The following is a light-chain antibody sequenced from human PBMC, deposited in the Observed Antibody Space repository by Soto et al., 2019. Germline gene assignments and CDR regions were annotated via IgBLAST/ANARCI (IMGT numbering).Light chain of an antibody. J-gene: IGLJ2*01. Sequence: QAVLTQPPSVSAAPGQKVTISCSGGSSNMGNNHVSWYQQFPGTAPKLLISDKNNRPSGIPDRFSGSKSGTSASLGITGLQTGDEADYYCGSWDSRLSAVVFGGGTKLTVL. V-gene: IGLV1-51*01. CDR2: DKN. CDR1: SSNMGNNH. CDR3: GSWDSRLSAVV.